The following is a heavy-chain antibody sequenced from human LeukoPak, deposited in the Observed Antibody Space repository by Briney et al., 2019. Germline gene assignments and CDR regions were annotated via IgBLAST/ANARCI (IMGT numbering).Heavy chain of an antibody. Sequence: PGGSLRLSCAASGFIFSSYAMSWVRQAPGKGLEWVSAISGSGGTTYYADSVKGRFTISRDNSKNTLYLQMNSLRAEDTAVYYCAKNDFGSGWVGDYWGQGTLVTVSS. CDR1: GFIFSSYA. D-gene: IGHD6-19*01. J-gene: IGHJ4*02. V-gene: IGHV3-23*01. CDR3: AKNDFGSGWVGDY. CDR2: ISGSGGTT.